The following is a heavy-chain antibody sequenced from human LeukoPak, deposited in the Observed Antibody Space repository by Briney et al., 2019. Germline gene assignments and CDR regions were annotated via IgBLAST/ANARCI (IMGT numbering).Heavy chain of an antibody. J-gene: IGHJ4*02. CDR2: ISWNSGSI. CDR1: GFTFDDYA. Sequence: GGSLRLSCAASGFTFDDYAMHWVRQAPAKRLEWVSGISWNSGSIGYADSVKGRFTISRDNAKNSLYLQMNSLRAEDTALYYCAKDIWGHYDSSGYYFDYWGQGTLVTVSS. D-gene: IGHD3-22*01. CDR3: AKDIWGHYDSSGYYFDY. V-gene: IGHV3-9*01.